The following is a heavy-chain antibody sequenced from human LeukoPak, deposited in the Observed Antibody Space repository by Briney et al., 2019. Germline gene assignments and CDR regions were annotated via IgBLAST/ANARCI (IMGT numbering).Heavy chain of an antibody. D-gene: IGHD6-13*01. J-gene: IGHJ3*02. CDR1: GYTFTGCY. CDR2: INPNSGGT. CDR3: ARESGIAENAFDI. V-gene: IGHV1-2*02. Sequence: ASVKVSCKASGYTFTGCYMHWVRQAPGQGLEWMGWINPNSGGTNYAQKFQGRVTMTRDTSISTAYMELSRLRSDDTAAYYCARESGIAENAFDIWGQGTMVTVSS.